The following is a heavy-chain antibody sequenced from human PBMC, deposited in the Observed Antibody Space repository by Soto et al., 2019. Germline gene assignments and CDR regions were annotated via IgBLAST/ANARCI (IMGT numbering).Heavy chain of an antibody. CDR1: GGSFSGYY. CDR2: INHSGST. CDR3: ASIAAADPNWFDP. Sequence: SETLSLTCAVYGGSFSGYYWSWIRQPPGKGLEWIGEINHSGSTNYNPSLKSRVTISVDTSKNQFSLKLSPVTAADTAVYYCASIAAADPNWFDPWGQGTLVTVSS. D-gene: IGHD6-13*01. J-gene: IGHJ5*02. V-gene: IGHV4-34*01.